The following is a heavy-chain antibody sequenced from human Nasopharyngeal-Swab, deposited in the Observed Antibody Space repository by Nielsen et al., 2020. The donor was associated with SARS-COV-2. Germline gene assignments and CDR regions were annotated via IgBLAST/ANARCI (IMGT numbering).Heavy chain of an antibody. V-gene: IGHV1-3*01. CDR3: ARDPRGLSSPSGMDV. Sequence: ASVKVSCKASGYTLTTYAMHWVRHAPPQRLEWMGWINGGSGDTKYSQKIQGRVTITRDTSASTAYMELSSLRSEDTAVYYCARDPRGLSSPSGMDVWGQGTTVTVSS. J-gene: IGHJ6*02. CDR2: INGGSGDT. CDR1: GYTLTTYA. D-gene: IGHD3-16*02.